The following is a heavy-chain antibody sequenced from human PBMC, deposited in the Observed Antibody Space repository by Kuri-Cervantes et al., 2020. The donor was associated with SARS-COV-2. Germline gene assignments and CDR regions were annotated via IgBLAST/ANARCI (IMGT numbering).Heavy chain of an antibody. CDR3: ASHHRLTIFGVVTTPGWFDP. J-gene: IGHJ5*02. V-gene: IGHV3-21*01. CDR2: ISSSSSYI. D-gene: IGHD3-3*01. CDR1: GFTFSSYS. Sequence: GSLRLSCAASGFTFSSYSMNWVRQAPGKGLEWVSSISSSSSYIYYADSVKGRFTISRDNAKNSLYLQMNSLRAEDTAVYYCASHHRLTIFGVVTTPGWFDPWGQGTLVTVSS.